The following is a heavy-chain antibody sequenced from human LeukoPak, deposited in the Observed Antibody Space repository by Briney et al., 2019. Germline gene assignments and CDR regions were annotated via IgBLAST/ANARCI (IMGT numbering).Heavy chain of an antibody. CDR1: GYTFTNYG. V-gene: IGHV1-18*01. Sequence: GASVKVSCKASGYTFTNYGISWVRQAPGQGLEWMGWISAYNGNTNYAQKLQGRVTMTTDTSTSTAYMELRSLRSDDTAVYYCARDGITIFGEDDAFDIWGQGTMVTVSS. D-gene: IGHD3-3*01. CDR2: ISAYNGNT. J-gene: IGHJ3*02. CDR3: ARDGITIFGEDDAFDI.